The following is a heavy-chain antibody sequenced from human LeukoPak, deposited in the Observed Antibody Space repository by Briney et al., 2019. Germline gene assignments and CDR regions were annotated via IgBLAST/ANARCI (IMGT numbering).Heavy chain of an antibody. V-gene: IGHV5-51*01. J-gene: IGHJ4*02. CDR3: ASPPQGERHLDY. CDR2: IYHGDCDT. CDR1: GCSFTSYW. D-gene: IGHD3-16*01. Sequence: GGALEISCKGSGCSFTSYWIGWGRQMPGKGLEGMGIIYHGDCDTRYSPSFQGQVTISADKSSSTAYLQWSSLKASDTAMYSCASPPQGERHLDYWGQGTLVTVSS.